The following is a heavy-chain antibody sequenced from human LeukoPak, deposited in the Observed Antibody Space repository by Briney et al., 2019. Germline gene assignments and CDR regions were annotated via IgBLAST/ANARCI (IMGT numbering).Heavy chain of an antibody. CDR2: VSGNGDTK. CDR3: TKDYGGDPFDY. D-gene: IGHD4-23*01. CDR1: TFYFTDYA. J-gene: IGHJ4*02. Sequence: QTGGSLRLSCAVSTFYFTDYAMSWARQAPGKGLEWLSAVSGNGDTKDYVDSVKGRFTISRDNSRNTVHLQIDNLRTEDTAVYYCTKDYGGDPFDYWGQGTLVTVSS. V-gene: IGHV3-23*01.